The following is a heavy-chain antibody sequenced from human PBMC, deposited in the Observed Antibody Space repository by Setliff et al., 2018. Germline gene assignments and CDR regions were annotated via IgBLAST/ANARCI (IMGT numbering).Heavy chain of an antibody. Sequence: ETLSLTCTVSGGSISSGSYYWSWIRQPAGKGLEWIAHIFSNDEKSYSTSLKSRLTISKDTSKSQVVLTMTNMDPVDTATYYCARAYYDSSGYYPLVYWGQGTLVTVSS. CDR1: GGSISSGSYY. D-gene: IGHD3-22*01. V-gene: IGHV2-26*01. CDR2: IFSNDEK. CDR3: ARAYYDSSGYYPLVY. J-gene: IGHJ4*02.